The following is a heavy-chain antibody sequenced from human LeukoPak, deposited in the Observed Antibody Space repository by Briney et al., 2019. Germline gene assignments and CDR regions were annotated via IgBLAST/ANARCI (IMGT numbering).Heavy chain of an antibody. J-gene: IGHJ4*02. D-gene: IGHD6-13*01. CDR3: ARDKREYSSSWYRVYYFDY. CDR1: GFTFSSYW. V-gene: IGHV3-7*01. Sequence: GGSLRLSCAASGFTFSSYWMSWVRQAPGKGLEWVANIKQDGSEKYYVDSVKGRFTISRDNAKNSLYLQMNSLRAEDTAVYYCARDKREYSSSWYRVYYFDYWGQGTLVTVSS. CDR2: IKQDGSEK.